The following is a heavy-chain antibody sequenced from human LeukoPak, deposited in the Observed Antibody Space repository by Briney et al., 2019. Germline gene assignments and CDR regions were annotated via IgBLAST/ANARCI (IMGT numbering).Heavy chain of an antibody. J-gene: IGHJ3*02. CDR3: ARASWFGELLHAFDI. V-gene: IGHV4-59*12. Sequence: SETLSLTCTVSGGSISSYYWSWIRQPPGKGLEWIGYIYYSGSTNYNPSLKSRVTISVDTSKNQFSLKLSSVTAADTAVYYCARASWFGELLHAFDIWGQGTMVTVSS. D-gene: IGHD3-10*01. CDR2: IYYSGST. CDR1: GGSISSYY.